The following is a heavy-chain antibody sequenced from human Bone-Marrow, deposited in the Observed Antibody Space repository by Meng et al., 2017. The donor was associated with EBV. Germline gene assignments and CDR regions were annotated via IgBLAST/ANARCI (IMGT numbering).Heavy chain of an antibody. D-gene: IGHD3-9*01. Sequence: EVQLVXSXXXXXKPXGXXXLSXSXPGFTFXCXSMNWVRQAPGKGLEWVSSISSSSSYIYYADSVKGRFTISRDNAKNSLYLQMNSLRAEDTAVYYCARETRTYYDILTGYYILPGWFDPWGQGTLVTVSS. CDR2: ISSSSSYI. J-gene: IGHJ5*02. V-gene: IGHV3-21*01. CDR3: ARETRTYYDILTGYYILPGWFDP. CDR1: GFTFXCXS.